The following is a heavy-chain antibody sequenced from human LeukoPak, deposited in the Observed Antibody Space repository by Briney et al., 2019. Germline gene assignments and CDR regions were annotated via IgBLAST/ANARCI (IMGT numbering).Heavy chain of an antibody. J-gene: IGHJ5*02. CDR2: IRYDGSNK. Sequence: PGGSLRLSCAASGFTFSSYGMHWVRQAPGKGLEWVAFIRYDGSNKYYADSVKGRFTISKDNSKNTLYLQMNSLRAEDTAVYYCAKHPAVLHNWFDPWGQGTLVTVSS. CDR3: AKHPAVLHNWFDP. CDR1: GFTFSSYG. V-gene: IGHV3-30*02.